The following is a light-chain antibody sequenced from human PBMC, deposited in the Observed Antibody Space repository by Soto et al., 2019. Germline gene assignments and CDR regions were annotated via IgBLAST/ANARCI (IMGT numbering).Light chain of an antibody. J-gene: IGKJ1*01. CDR3: QQYKSYWT. V-gene: IGKV1-5*01. CDR2: DAS. Sequence: DIQMTQSPSTLSASVGDRVTITCRASQRISSWLAWYQHKPGKAPKLLIYDASSLESGVPSRFSGSGSWTEFTLTISSLQPDDVSSYYCQQYKSYWTFGQGPQVEIK. CDR1: QRISSW.